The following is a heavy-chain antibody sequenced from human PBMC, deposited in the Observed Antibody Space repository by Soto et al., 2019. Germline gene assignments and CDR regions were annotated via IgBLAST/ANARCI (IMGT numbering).Heavy chain of an antibody. V-gene: IGHV1-8*01. CDR2: MNPNIGNT. CDR1: GYTFTSYD. D-gene: IGHD3-22*01. J-gene: IGHJ6*02. Sequence: ASVKVSCKASGYTFTSYDINWVRQATGQGLEWMGWMNPNIGNTGYAQKFQGRVTMTTNKSISTAYMELSSLRSEDTAVYYCARGGYYDSSGSRNYHYYGMNVWGQGTTVTVS. CDR3: ARGGYYDSSGSRNYHYYGMNV.